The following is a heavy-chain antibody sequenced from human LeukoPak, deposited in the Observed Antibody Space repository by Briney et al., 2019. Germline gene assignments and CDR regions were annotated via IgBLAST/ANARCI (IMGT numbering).Heavy chain of an antibody. Sequence: PGGSLRLSCAASGFTFSSYAMSWVRQAPGKGLEWVSAISGSGGSTYYADSVKGRFTISRDNSKNTLYLQMNSLRAEDTAVYYCAKVGNRSDGYNWIPFDYWGQGTLVTVSS. CDR3: AKVGNRSDGYNWIPFDY. CDR1: GFTFSSYA. CDR2: ISGSGGST. J-gene: IGHJ4*02. D-gene: IGHD5-24*01. V-gene: IGHV3-23*01.